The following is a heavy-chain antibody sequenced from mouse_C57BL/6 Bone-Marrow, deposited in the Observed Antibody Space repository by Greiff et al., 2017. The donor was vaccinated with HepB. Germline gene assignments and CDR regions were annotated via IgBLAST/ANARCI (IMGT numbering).Heavy chain of an antibody. CDR1: GYTFTDYY. D-gene: IGHD1-1*01. Sequence: QVQLQQSGAELVRPGASVKLSCKASGYTFTDYYINWVKQRPGQGLEWIARIYPGSGNTYYNEKFKGKATLTAEKSSSTAYMQLSSLTSEDSAVYFCARDPHLLLRSLALDYWGQGTSVTVSS. CDR2: IYPGSGNT. CDR3: ARDPHLLLRSLALDY. J-gene: IGHJ4*01. V-gene: IGHV1-76*01.